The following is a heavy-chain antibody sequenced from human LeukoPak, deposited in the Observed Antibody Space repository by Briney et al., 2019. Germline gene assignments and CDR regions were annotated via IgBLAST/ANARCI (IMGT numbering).Heavy chain of an antibody. CDR1: GFTFSSYA. CDR3: ARDRGYFTMIPRYYFDY. J-gene: IGHJ4*02. CDR2: ISYDGSNK. D-gene: IGHD3-22*01. Sequence: PGGSLRLSCAASGFTFSSYAMHWVRQAPGKGLEWVAVISYDGSNKYYADSVKGRFTISRDNSKNTLYLQMNSLRAEDTAVYYCARDRGYFTMIPRYYFDYWGQGTLVTVSS. V-gene: IGHV3-30*04.